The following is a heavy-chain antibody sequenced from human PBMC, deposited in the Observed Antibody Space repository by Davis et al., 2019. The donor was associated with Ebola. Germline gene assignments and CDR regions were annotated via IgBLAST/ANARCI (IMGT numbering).Heavy chain of an antibody. CDR3: ARDRAAAGYFDL. CDR1: GFTFSGSA. V-gene: IGHV3-NL1*01. J-gene: IGHJ2*01. CDR2: ITGDGYNT. D-gene: IGHD6-13*01. Sequence: GESLKISCAASGFTFSGSAMHWVRQASGKGLEWVSIITGDGYNTKYADSVKGRFTISRDNSKNTLYLQMNSLRAEDTAVYYCARDRAAAGYFDLWGRGTLVTVSS.